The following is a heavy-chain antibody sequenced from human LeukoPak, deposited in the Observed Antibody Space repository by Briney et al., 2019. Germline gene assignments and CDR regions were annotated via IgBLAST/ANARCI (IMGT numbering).Heavy chain of an antibody. CDR2: IYPGDSDT. D-gene: IGHD1-26*01. CDR1: GYSFTSSW. J-gene: IGHJ4*02. CDR3: AIYSDTYYFDH. V-gene: IGHV5-51*07. Sequence: GESREISCKGSGYSFTSSWIGWVHQMPGKGLEWMGIIYPGDSDTRYSPSFQGQVTISADKSISTAYLQWSSLKASDTAMYYCAIYSDTYYFDHWGQATMATVSS.